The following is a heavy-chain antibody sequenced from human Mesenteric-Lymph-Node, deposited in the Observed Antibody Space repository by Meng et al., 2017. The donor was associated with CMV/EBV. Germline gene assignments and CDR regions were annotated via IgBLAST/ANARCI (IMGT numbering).Heavy chain of an antibody. Sequence: QVQLVESGGGVVQPGRYLRLYCAASGFTFSSYAMHWVRQAPGKGLEWVAVISYDGSNKYYADSVKGRFTISRDNSKNTLYLQMNSLRAEDTAVYYCARVKWGITGTTWGQGTLVTVSS. CDR3: ARVKWGITGTT. V-gene: IGHV3-30*04. J-gene: IGHJ5*02. CDR1: GFTFSSYA. CDR2: ISYDGSNK. D-gene: IGHD1-20*01.